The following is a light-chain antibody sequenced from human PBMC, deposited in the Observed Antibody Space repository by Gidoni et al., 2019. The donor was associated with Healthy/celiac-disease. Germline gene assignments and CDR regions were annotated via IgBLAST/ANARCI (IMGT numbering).Light chain of an antibody. Sequence: SYELTQPPSVSVSPGQTARITCSGDALPKQYAYWYQQKPGQDPVLVIYKDSERPSGIPERFSGSSSGTTVTLTISGVQAEDEADYYCQSADSSGTGVVFGGGTKLTVL. J-gene: IGLJ2*01. CDR1: ALPKQY. CDR2: KDS. CDR3: QSADSSGTGVV. V-gene: IGLV3-25*03.